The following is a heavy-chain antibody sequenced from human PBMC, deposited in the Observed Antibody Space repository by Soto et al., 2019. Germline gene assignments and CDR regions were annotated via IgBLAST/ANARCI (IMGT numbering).Heavy chain of an antibody. V-gene: IGHV4-59*08. CDR3: ARQTSYYDILTGYYRPDWFDP. Sequence: SETLSLTCTVSGGSISSYHWSWIRQPPGKGLEWIGYIYYSGSTNYNPSLKSRVTISVDTSKNQFSLKLSSVTAADTAVYYCARQTSYYDILTGYYRPDWFDPWGQGTLVTVS. J-gene: IGHJ5*02. CDR2: IYYSGST. D-gene: IGHD3-9*01. CDR1: GGSISSYH.